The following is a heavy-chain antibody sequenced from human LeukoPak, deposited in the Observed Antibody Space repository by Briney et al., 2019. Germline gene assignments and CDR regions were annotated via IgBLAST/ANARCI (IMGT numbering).Heavy chain of an antibody. CDR1: GYPLTELS. J-gene: IGHJ4*02. CDR3: ATFPDPRYYYDSSGYKLGAYA. CDR2: FDPEDGET. V-gene: IGHV1-24*01. D-gene: IGHD3-22*01. Sequence: ASVKVSCKVSGYPLTELSTHWVRQAPGEGLEWMGGFDPEDGETVYGQNFQGRVAMTEDTSTDTAYMELSSLRSEDTAVYYCATFPDPRYYYDSSGYKLGAYARGQGTLVTVSS.